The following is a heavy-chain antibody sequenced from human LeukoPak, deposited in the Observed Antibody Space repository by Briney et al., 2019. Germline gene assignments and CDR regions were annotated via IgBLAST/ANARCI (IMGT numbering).Heavy chain of an antibody. Sequence: GGSLRLSCVASGFTLSDYYMSWIRQAPGKGLEWVSYIRRSSSYTNYADSVKGRFTISRDNSKNTLYLQMNSLRAEDTAVYYCARDANRARYFDYWGQGTLVTASS. D-gene: IGHD1-14*01. CDR3: ARDANRARYFDY. CDR1: GFTLSDYY. V-gene: IGHV3-11*06. CDR2: IRRSSSYT. J-gene: IGHJ4*02.